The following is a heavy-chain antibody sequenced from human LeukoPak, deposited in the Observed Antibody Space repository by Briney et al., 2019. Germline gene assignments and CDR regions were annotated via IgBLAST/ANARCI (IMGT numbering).Heavy chain of an antibody. J-gene: IGHJ4*02. CDR2: IYYSGST. CDR3: ARHAESGSDRFDY. Sequence: SETLSLTCTVSGGSISSYYWSWIRQPPGKGLEWIGYIYYSGSTNYNPSLKSRVTISVDMSKNQFSLKLSSVTAADTAVYYCARHAESGSDRFDYWGQGTLVTVSS. D-gene: IGHD5-12*01. V-gene: IGHV4-59*08. CDR1: GGSISSYY.